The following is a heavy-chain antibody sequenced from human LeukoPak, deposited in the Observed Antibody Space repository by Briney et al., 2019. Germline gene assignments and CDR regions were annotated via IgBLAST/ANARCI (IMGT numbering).Heavy chain of an antibody. CDR2: ISYDGSNK. Sequence: GGSLRLSCAASGFTFSSYGMHWVRRAPGKGLEWVAVISYDGSNKYYADSVKGRFTISRDNSNNTLYLQMNSLRAEDTAVYYCARDGLTDSSGYTVIDNWGQGTLVTVSS. J-gene: IGHJ4*02. D-gene: IGHD3-22*01. CDR1: GFTFSSYG. V-gene: IGHV3-30*03. CDR3: ARDGLTDSSGYTVIDN.